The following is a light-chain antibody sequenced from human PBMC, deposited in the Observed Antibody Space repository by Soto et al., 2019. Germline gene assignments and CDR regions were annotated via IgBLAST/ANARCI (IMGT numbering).Light chain of an antibody. V-gene: IGKV3-15*01. J-gene: IGKJ2*01. CDR2: GAD. CDR1: QSVTYN. Sequence: EIVMTQSPVTLSVSPGDTATLSYRASQSVTYNLAWYQQKPGQPPRLLLYGADIRATGVPARFSGSGSETEFGLSIGSLQSEDSAVYFCKQYHDWYAFGQVTKLEI. CDR3: KQYHDWYA.